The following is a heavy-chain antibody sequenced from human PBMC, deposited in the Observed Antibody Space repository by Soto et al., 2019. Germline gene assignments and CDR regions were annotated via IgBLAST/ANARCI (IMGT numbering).Heavy chain of an antibody. D-gene: IGHD6-13*01. CDR3: ARTTASVNYWFDP. CDR1: GFSLTTSGVG. J-gene: IGHJ5*02. V-gene: IGHV2-5*02. Sequence: QITLKESGPTLVKPTQTLTLTCSLSGFSLTTSGVGVGWIRQPPGKALEWLALIYWDDDKRYSPSLKSRLTXTXAXXKNQVVLTMTNMDPVDTATYCCARTTASVNYWFDPWGQGTLVTVSS. CDR2: IYWDDDK.